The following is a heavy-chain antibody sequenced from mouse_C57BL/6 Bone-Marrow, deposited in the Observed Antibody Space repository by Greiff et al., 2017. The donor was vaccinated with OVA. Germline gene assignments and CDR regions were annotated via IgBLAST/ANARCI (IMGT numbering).Heavy chain of an antibody. D-gene: IGHD2-5*01. J-gene: IGHJ3*01. Sequence: EVQRLESGGDLVKPGGSLKLSCAASGFTFSSYGMSWVRQTPDQRLEWVATISTGGGYTYYPDRVKGRFTISRDNAKNTLYLQMSSLKSEDTAMYCCARPPNSNYGFADWGQGTLVTVSA. CDR2: ISTGGGYT. CDR1: GFTFSSYG. V-gene: IGHV5-6*01. CDR3: ARPPNSNYGFAD.